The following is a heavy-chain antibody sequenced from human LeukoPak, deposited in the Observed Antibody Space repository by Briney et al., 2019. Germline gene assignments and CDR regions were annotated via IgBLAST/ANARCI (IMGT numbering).Heavy chain of an antibody. D-gene: IGHD1-14*01. V-gene: IGHV3-66*01. Sequence: GGSLRLSWAAPCFTVTSNYVTSVRQAPGKGLEWVSVIYSGGSTYYADSVKGRFTISRDNSKNTLFLQMNSLRAEDTAVYYCSSSIVWYNDFVYWGLGTLVTVSS. CDR2: IYSGGST. CDR3: SSSIVWYNDFVY. J-gene: IGHJ4*02. CDR1: CFTVTSNY.